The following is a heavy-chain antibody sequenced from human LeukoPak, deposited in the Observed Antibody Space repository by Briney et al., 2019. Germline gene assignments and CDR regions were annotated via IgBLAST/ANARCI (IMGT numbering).Heavy chain of an antibody. Sequence: SETLSLTCTVSGGSISSGGYYWSWIRRHPGKGLEWIGYIYYSGSTYYNPSLKSRVTISVDTSKNQFSLKLSSVTAADTAVYYCARDNRVVGATTFDYWGQGTLVTVSS. CDR3: ARDNRVVGATTFDY. CDR1: GGSISSGGYY. D-gene: IGHD1-26*01. V-gene: IGHV4-31*03. J-gene: IGHJ4*02. CDR2: IYYSGST.